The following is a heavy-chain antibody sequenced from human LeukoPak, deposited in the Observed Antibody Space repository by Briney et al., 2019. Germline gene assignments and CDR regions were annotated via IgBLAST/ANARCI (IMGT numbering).Heavy chain of an antibody. D-gene: IGHD5-18*01. Sequence: SETLSLTCTVFGGSISSRSYSWGWIRQPPGRGLEWIASIYYSGSTYYNPSLKSRVTISVDTSKNQFSLKLNSVTAADTAVYYCARYSYGGVDWFHPWGQGTLVTVSS. CDR2: IYYSGST. CDR1: GGSISSRSYS. V-gene: IGHV4-39*01. J-gene: IGHJ5*02. CDR3: ARYSYGGVDWFHP.